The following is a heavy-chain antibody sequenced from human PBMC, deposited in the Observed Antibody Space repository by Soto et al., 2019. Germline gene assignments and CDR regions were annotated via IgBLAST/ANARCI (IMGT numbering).Heavy chain of an antibody. Sequence: QVQLVQSEAEVKKPGSSVRVSCKSSGGTVSSYSLSWLRQAPGQGLEWVGGILPLRQTPKYAQKFQGRVKISVGKSTNTRYMGLTRLPSWGTGVYFCASPVGGVRFLEWFAFDGWGQGTLVNVSS. CDR2: ILPLRQTP. J-gene: IGHJ4*02. V-gene: IGHV1-69*06. CDR1: GGTVSSYS. D-gene: IGHD3-3*01. CDR3: ASPVGGVRFLEWFAFDG.